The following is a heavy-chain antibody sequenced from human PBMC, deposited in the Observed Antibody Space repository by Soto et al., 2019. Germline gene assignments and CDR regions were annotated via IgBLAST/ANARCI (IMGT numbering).Heavy chain of an antibody. CDR2: ISYDGSNK. CDR3: AKENSNNEYYFDY. D-gene: IGHD4-4*01. Sequence: QVQLVESGGGVVQPGRSLRLSCAASGFTFSSYGMHWVRQAPGKGLEWVAVISYDGSNKYYADSVKGRFTISRDNSKNTLYLQMNSLRAEDTAVYYCAKENSNNEYYFDYWGQGTLVTVSS. J-gene: IGHJ4*02. V-gene: IGHV3-30*18. CDR1: GFTFSSYG.